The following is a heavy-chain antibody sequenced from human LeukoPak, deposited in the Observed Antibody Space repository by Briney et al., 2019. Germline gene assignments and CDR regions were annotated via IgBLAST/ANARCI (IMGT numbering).Heavy chain of an antibody. Sequence: AETLSLTCTASGFSISSYYWSWIRQPPGKGLEWIGYIYYSGSNNYNPSLKSRVSISADTSKNQFSLKLSSVTAADTAVYYCARVGVAFDIWGQGTMVTVSS. CDR3: ARVGVAFDI. CDR2: IYYSGSN. J-gene: IGHJ3*02. D-gene: IGHD2-8*01. CDR1: GFSISSYY. V-gene: IGHV4-59*01.